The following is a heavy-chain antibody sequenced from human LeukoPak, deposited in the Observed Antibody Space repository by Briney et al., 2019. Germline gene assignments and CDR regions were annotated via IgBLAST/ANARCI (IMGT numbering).Heavy chain of an antibody. Sequence: SETLSLTCTVSGGSISSYYWNWIRQPPGKGLEWIGYIYYSGSTNHNPSLKSRVTISVDTSKNQFSLKLSSVTAADTAVYYCARLNVDTTMVHDYWGQGTLVTVSS. J-gene: IGHJ4*02. D-gene: IGHD5-18*01. CDR1: GGSISSYY. CDR3: ARLNVDTTMVHDY. V-gene: IGHV4-59*01. CDR2: IYYSGST.